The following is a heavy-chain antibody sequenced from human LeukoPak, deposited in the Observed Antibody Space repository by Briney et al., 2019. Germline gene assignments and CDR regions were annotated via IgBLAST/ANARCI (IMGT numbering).Heavy chain of an antibody. J-gene: IGHJ4*02. Sequence: KPGESLKISCKGSGYSFSSYWIGWVRQMPGKGLEWMGIIYPGDSDTRYSPSFQGQVTISADKSISTAYLQWSSLKASDTAMYYCARGHDYGGYMAPFDYWGQGALVTVSS. CDR2: IYPGDSDT. CDR1: GYSFSSYW. V-gene: IGHV5-51*01. CDR3: ARGHDYGGYMAPFDY. D-gene: IGHD5-12*01.